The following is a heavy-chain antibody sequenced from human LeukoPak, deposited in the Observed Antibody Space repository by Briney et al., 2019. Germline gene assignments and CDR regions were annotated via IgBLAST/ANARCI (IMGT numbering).Heavy chain of an antibody. Sequence: PGGSLRLSCAASGFTFSSCAMNWVRQPPGKGLEWIGEINHSGSTNYNPSLKSRVTISVDTSKNQFSLKLSSVTAADTAVYYCARVRYSSSWSLDYWGQGTLVTVSS. CDR2: INHSGST. CDR3: ARVRYSSSWSLDY. D-gene: IGHD6-13*01. V-gene: IGHV4-34*01. CDR1: GFTFSSCA. J-gene: IGHJ4*02.